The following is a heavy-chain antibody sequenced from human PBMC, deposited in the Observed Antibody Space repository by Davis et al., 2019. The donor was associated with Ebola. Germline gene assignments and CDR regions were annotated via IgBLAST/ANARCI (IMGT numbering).Heavy chain of an antibody. J-gene: IGHJ4*02. CDR1: GFTFSAYA. CDR2: TSSSGSTT. V-gene: IGHV3-48*03. D-gene: IGHD3-10*01. CDR3: TRGGSYGSGNQDY. Sequence: GESLKISCAASGFTFSAYAMNWVRQVPGKGLEWLSYTSSSGSTTYYADSVKGRFTISRDNAKNSLYLQMSSLRVEDTAVYYCTRGGSYGSGNQDYWGQGTPVTVSS.